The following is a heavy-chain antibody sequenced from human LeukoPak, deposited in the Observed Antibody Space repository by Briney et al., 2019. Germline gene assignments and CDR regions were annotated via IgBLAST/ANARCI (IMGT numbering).Heavy chain of an antibody. CDR1: GGTFSSYA. CDR2: IIPILGIA. J-gene: IGHJ3*02. V-gene: IGHV1-69*04. D-gene: IGHD3-22*01. CDR3: ARGPMIVVVRDAFDI. Sequence: EASVKVSCKASGGTFSSYAISWVRQAPGQGLEWMGRIIPILGIANYAQKFQGRVTITADKSTSTAYMELSSLRSEDTAVYYCARGPMIVVVRDAFDIWGQGTMVTVSS.